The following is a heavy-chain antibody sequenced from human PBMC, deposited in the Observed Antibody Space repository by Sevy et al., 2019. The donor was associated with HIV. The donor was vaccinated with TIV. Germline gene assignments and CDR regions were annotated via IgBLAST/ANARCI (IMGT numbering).Heavy chain of an antibody. CDR2: INNDGSVR. CDR3: ARGIGKSGVF. D-gene: IGHD1-26*01. J-gene: IGHJ4*02. Sequence: GGSLRLSCKCSGFSLSAYWMHWVRQIPGKGLDWVSHINNDGSVRQYADSVKGRFTISRDNVRNTLYLQMESLRAEDAGVYYCARGIGKSGVFWGQGTLVTISS. CDR1: GFSLSAYW. V-gene: IGHV3-74*01.